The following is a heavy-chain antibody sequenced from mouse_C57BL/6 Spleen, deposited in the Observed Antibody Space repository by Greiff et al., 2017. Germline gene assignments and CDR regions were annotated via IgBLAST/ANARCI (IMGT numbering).Heavy chain of an antibody. CDR3: TREYYYGSSYDYAMDY. D-gene: IGHD1-1*01. V-gene: IGHV1-15*01. CDR1: GYTFTDYE. Sequence: VKLQESGAELVRPGASVTLSCKASGYTFTDYEMHWVKQTPVHGLEWIGAIDPETGGTAYNQKFKGKAILTADKSSSTAYMELRSLTSEDSAVYYCTREYYYGSSYDYAMDYWGQGTSVTVSS. CDR2: IDPETGGT. J-gene: IGHJ4*01.